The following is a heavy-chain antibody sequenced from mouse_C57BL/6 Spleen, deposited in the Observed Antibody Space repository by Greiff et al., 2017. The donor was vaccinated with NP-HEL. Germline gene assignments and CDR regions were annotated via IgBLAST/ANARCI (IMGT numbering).Heavy chain of an antibody. CDR2: IHPNSGST. Sequence: VQLQQPGAELVKPGASVKLSCKASGYTFTSYWMHWVKQRPGQGLEWIGMIHPNSGSTNYNEKFKSKATLTVDKSSSTAYMQLSSLTSEDSAVYYGARVQEYYGSSYVWFAYWGQGTLVTVSA. CDR3: ARVQEYYGSSYVWFAY. D-gene: IGHD1-1*01. J-gene: IGHJ3*01. CDR1: GYTFTSYW. V-gene: IGHV1-64*01.